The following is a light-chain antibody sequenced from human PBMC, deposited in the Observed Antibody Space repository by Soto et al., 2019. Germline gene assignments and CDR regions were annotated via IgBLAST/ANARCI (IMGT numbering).Light chain of an antibody. J-gene: IGKJ5*01. CDR2: DAS. CDR3: QQYNNWPIT. Sequence: EIVLTQSPATLSLSPGERATLSCMASQSVNTYLAWYQQKPGQAPRLLIYDASNRATGIPARFSGSGSGTDFTLTISSLEPEDFAVYYCQQYNNWPITFGQGTRLEIK. V-gene: IGKV3-11*01. CDR1: QSVNTY.